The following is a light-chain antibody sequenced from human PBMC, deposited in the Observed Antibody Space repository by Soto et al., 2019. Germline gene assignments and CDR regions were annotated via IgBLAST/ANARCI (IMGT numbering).Light chain of an antibody. CDR3: SSYAGSNSYV. CDR1: SSDVGGYNY. Sequence: QPALTQPPSASGSPGQSVTISCTGTSSDVGGYNYVSWYQQHPGKAPKLMIYEVIKRPSGVPDRFSGSKSGNTASLTVSGLQAEDEADYYCSSYAGSNSYVFGTGTKVTVL. V-gene: IGLV2-8*01. J-gene: IGLJ1*01. CDR2: EVI.